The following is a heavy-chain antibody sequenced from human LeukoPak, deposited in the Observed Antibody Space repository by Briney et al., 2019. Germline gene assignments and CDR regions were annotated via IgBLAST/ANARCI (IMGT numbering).Heavy chain of an antibody. CDR1: GFTFSSYA. CDR3: ASASLLDY. Sequence: GGSLRLSCAASGFTFSSYAMHWVRQAPGKGLEWVAVISYDGSNKYYADSVKGRFTISRDNSKNTLYLQMNSLRAEDTAVYYCASASLLDYWGQGTLVTVSS. V-gene: IGHV3-30*04. J-gene: IGHJ4*02. CDR2: ISYDGSNK.